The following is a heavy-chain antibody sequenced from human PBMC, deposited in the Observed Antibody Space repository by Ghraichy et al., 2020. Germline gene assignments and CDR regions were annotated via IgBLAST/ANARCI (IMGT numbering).Heavy chain of an antibody. J-gene: IGHJ4*02. CDR1: GYTLTELS. CDR2: FDPEDGET. Sequence: ASEKVSCKVSGYTLTELSMHWVRQAPGKGLEWMGGFDPEDGETIYAQKFQGRVTMTEDTSTDTAYMELSSLRSEDTAVYYCATFWLGVGAKNAFDYWGQGTLVTVSS. V-gene: IGHV1-24*01. CDR3: ATFWLGVGAKNAFDY. D-gene: IGHD1-26*01.